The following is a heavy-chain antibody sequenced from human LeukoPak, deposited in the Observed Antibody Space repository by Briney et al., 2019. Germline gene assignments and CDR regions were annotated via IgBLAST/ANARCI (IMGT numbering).Heavy chain of an antibody. CDR3: ARQRTGQQLVLRYFDL. CDR2: IYPGDSDT. D-gene: IGHD6-13*01. J-gene: IGHJ2*01. CDR1: GYSFTSYW. Sequence: GESLQISCKGSGYSFTSYWIGWVRQMPGKGLEWMGIIYPGDSDTRYSPSFQGQVTISADKSISTAYLQWSSLKASDTAMYYCARQRTGQQLVLRYFDLWGRGTLVTVSS. V-gene: IGHV5-51*01.